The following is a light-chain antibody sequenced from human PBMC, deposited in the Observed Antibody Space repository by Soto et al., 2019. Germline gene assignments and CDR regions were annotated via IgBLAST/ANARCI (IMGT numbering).Light chain of an antibody. CDR1: QSVLYSSNNKNY. J-gene: IGKJ2*01. CDR3: QQYESTPPT. CDR2: WAS. Sequence: DIVMTQSPDSLAVSLGERATINCKSSQSVLYSSNNKNYLAWYQQRPGQAPKLLIYWASTRESVVPDRLSGSGSGTHFTLTITSLQAEDVSVYYCQQYESTPPTFGQGTKLEIK. V-gene: IGKV4-1*01.